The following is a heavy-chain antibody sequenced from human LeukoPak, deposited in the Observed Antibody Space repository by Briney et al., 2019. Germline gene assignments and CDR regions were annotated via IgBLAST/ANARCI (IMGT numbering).Heavy chain of an antibody. Sequence: ASVKVSCKVSGYTLTELSMRWVRQAPGKGLEWMGGFDPEDGETIYAQKFQGRVTMTEDTSTDTAYMELSSLRSEDTAVYYCATGVYSSGWYQSFDYWGQGTLVTVSS. CDR3: ATGVYSSGWYQSFDY. D-gene: IGHD6-19*01. CDR1: GYTLTELS. V-gene: IGHV1-24*01. J-gene: IGHJ4*02. CDR2: FDPEDGET.